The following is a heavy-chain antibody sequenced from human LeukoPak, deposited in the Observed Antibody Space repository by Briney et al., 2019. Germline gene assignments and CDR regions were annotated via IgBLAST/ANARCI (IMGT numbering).Heavy chain of an antibody. Sequence: PGGSLRLSCAASGFTFDDYAMHWVRQAPGKGLEWVSLISWDGGSTYYADSVKGRFTISRDNSKNTLYLQMNSLRAEDTAVYYCASSEWLAPFDYWGQGTLVTVSS. D-gene: IGHD6-19*01. J-gene: IGHJ4*02. CDR3: ASSEWLAPFDY. V-gene: IGHV3-43D*03. CDR1: GFTFDDYA. CDR2: ISWDGGST.